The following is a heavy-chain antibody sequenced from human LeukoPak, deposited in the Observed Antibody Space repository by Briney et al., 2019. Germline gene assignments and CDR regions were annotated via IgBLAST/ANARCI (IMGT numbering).Heavy chain of an antibody. Sequence: KPWETLSLTCAVYGGSFSGYYWTWVRQAPGKGLEWIGEINPSGRVSYNPSLKSRLTISVDASKNQFSLNLRSLTAADTAMYYCARGRQEVSMIVVVMTAVSYYLDVWGKGTTVTVS. J-gene: IGHJ6*03. D-gene: IGHD3-22*01. CDR1: GGSFSGYY. V-gene: IGHV4-34*01. CDR3: ARGRQEVSMIVVVMTAVSYYLDV. CDR2: INPSGRV.